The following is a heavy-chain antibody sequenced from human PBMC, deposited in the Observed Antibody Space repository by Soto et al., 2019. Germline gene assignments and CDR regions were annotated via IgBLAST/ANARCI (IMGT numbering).Heavy chain of an antibody. Sequence: GGSLSLSCAASGFTFSAYWMSWVRQTPGKGLAWVANIKPDGSNKYHVDSVKGRFTISRDNAKNSLDLQMNSLRADDTAIYYCARLPVADSRYYFDFWGPGTLVTVSS. CDR1: GFTFSAYW. V-gene: IGHV3-7*01. D-gene: IGHD2-2*01. CDR2: IKPDGSNK. CDR3: ARLPVADSRYYFDF. J-gene: IGHJ4*02.